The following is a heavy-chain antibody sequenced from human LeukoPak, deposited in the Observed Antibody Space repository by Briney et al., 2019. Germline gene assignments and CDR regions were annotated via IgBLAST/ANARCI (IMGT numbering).Heavy chain of an antibody. D-gene: IGHD6-6*01. CDR2: IYSGGST. J-gene: IGHJ4*02. CDR3: AKGFVEPRPHYFDY. V-gene: IGHV3-53*01. CDR1: GFTVSSNY. Sequence: GGSLRLSCAASGFTVSSNYMSLVRQAPGKGLEWVSVIYSGGSTYYADSVKGRFTISRDNSKNTLYLQMNSLSAADTGIYYCAKGFVEPRPHYFDYWGQGTLVTVSS.